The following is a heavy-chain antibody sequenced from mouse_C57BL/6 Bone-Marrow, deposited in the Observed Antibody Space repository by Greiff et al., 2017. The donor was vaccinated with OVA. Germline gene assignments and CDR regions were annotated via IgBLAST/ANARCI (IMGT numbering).Heavy chain of an antibody. D-gene: IGHD1-1*01. CDR2: IRNKANGYTT. CDR1: GFTFTDYY. CDR3: ARYHYYGSPLAMDY. Sequence: EVKLMESGGGLVQPGGSLSLSCAASGFTFTDYYMSWVRQPPGKALEWLGFIRNKANGYTTEYSASVKGRFTISRDNYQSILYLQMNALRAEDSATYYCARYHYYGSPLAMDYWGQGTSVTVSS. V-gene: IGHV7-3*01. J-gene: IGHJ4*01.